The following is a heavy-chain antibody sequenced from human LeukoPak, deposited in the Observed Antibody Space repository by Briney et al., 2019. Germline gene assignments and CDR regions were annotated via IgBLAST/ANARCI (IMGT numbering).Heavy chain of an antibody. D-gene: IGHD6-19*01. CDR1: GFTFSNYA. J-gene: IGHJ4*02. CDR2: ISGSGDNT. Sequence: GSLRLSCAASGFTFSNYALTWVRQAPGKGLEWVSVISGSGDNTYYTDSVKGRFTISRDNSKNTLYLQVNSLRAEDTAVYYCAKKYSSSGHFIDSWGQGTLVTVSS. CDR3: AKKYSSSGHFIDS. V-gene: IGHV3-23*01.